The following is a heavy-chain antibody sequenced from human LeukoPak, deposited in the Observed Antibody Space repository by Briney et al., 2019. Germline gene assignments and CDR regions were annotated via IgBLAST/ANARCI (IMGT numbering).Heavy chain of an antibody. CDR2: ISSSSSYI. Sequence: GGSLRLSCAASGFTFSSYSMNWVRQAPGKGLEWVSSISSSSSYIYYADSVKGRFTISRDNAKNSLYLQMNSLRAEDTAVYYCARDASYGDYPLFDYWGQGTLVTVSS. D-gene: IGHD4-17*01. V-gene: IGHV3-21*01. CDR1: GFTFSSYS. J-gene: IGHJ4*02. CDR3: ARDASYGDYPLFDY.